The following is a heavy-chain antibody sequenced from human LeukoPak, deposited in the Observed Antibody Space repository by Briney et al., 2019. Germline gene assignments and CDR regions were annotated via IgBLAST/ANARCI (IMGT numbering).Heavy chain of an antibody. J-gene: IGHJ4*02. CDR3: AKDMGGSYPLGLDY. D-gene: IGHD1-26*01. CDR1: GFTFDDYA. Sequence: GGSLRLSCAASGFTFDDYAMHWARQAPGKGLEWVSGISWNSGSIGYADSVKGRFTISRDNAKNSLYLQMNSLRAEDTALYYCAKDMGGSYPLGLDYWGQGTLVTVSS. CDR2: ISWNSGSI. V-gene: IGHV3-9*01.